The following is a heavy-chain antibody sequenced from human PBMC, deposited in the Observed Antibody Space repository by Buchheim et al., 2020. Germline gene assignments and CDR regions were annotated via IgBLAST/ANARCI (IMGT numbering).Heavy chain of an antibody. V-gene: IGHV4-61*01. J-gene: IGHJ4*02. CDR2: IYYSGST. D-gene: IGHD4-17*01. Sequence: QVQLQESGPGLVKPSETLSLTCTVSGGSVSSGSYYWSWIRQPPGKGLEWIGYIYYSGSTNYNPSLKSRVTISVDTSKNQFSLKLSSGTAADTAVYYCAREKKGSDGDYSVWFDYWGQGTL. CDR3: AREKKGSDGDYSVWFDY. CDR1: GGSVSSGSYY.